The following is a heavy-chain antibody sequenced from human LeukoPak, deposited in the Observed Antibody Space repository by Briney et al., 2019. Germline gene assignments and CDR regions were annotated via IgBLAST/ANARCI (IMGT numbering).Heavy chain of an antibody. D-gene: IGHD1-26*01. CDR2: FDPEDGET. Sequence: ASVKVSCKVSGYTLTELSMHWVRQAPGKGLEWMGGFDPEDGETIYAQKFQGRVTMTEDTSTDTAYMELSSLRSEDTAVYYCATAVSGVGATSFDYWGQGTLVTVSS. CDR1: GYTLTELS. CDR3: ATAVSGVGATSFDY. V-gene: IGHV1-24*01. J-gene: IGHJ4*02.